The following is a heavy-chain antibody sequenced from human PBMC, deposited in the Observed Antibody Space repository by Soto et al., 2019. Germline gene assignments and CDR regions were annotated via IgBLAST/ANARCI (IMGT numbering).Heavy chain of an antibody. J-gene: IGHJ4*02. CDR2: IYYSGST. CDR3: ARGGVVVPAAMPL. D-gene: IGHD2-2*01. Sequence: SETLSLTCTVSGGSISSGDYYWSWIRQPPGKGLEWIGYIYYSGSTYYNPSLKSRVTISVDTSKNQFSLKLSSVTAADTAVYYCARGGVVVPAAMPLWGQGTLVTVSS. CDR1: GGSISSGDYY. V-gene: IGHV4-30-4*01.